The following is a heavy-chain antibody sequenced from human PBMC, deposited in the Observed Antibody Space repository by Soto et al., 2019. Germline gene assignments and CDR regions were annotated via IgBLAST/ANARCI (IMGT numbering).Heavy chain of an antibody. Sequence: PVKLSSKASGVTFSCYTISSVRQSQRKRHEWMGRIIPILGIANYAQKFQGRVTITADRSTSTAYMELSSLRSEDTAVYYCAGRYCSGGSCPRYYYYYYMDVWGKGTTVTVSS. CDR2: IIPILGIA. V-gene: IGHV1-69*02. CDR1: GVTFSCYT. CDR3: AGRYCSGGSCPRYYYYYYMDV. D-gene: IGHD2-15*01. J-gene: IGHJ6*03.